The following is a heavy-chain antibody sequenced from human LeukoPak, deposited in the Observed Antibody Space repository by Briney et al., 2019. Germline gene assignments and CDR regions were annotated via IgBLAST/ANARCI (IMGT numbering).Heavy chain of an antibody. CDR2: IFSGGNT. CDR1: GGSISSHY. CDR3: ARGFSDYYDSSGYSLDY. J-gene: IGHJ4*02. Sequence: SETLSLTCSVSGGSISSHYWSWIRQPPGKGLEWIGYIFSGGNTNYNPSLKSRVTISVDTSKNQFSLKLSSVTAADTAVYYCARGFSDYYDSSGYSLDYWGQGALVTVSS. D-gene: IGHD3-22*01. V-gene: IGHV4-59*11.